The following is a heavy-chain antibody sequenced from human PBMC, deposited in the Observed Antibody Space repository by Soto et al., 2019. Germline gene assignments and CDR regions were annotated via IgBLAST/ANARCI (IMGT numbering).Heavy chain of an antibody. CDR2: INSDGSST. D-gene: IGHD2-2*01. CDR3: ATAVPFDY. J-gene: IGHJ4*02. CDR1: GFTFSSYW. V-gene: IGHV3-74*01. Sequence: EVQLVESGGGLVQPGGSLRLSCAASGFTFSSYWMHWVRQAPGKGLVWVSRINSDGSSTYYANSVKGRFTISRDNAKNTRYMQMNSHRAEDTAVYSCATAVPFDYWGQGTLVTVSS.